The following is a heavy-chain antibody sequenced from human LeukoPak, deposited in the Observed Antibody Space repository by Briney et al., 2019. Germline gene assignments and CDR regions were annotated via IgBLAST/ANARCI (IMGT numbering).Heavy chain of an antibody. D-gene: IGHD2-21*01. J-gene: IGHJ4*02. CDR3: AGFKTYCGGDCFXX. CDR1: GFTFSDYF. Sequence: GGSLRLSCAASGFTFSDYFMTWIRQAPGKGLEWVSYISGSGSSKYYADSVKGRFTISRDNAKNSLYLQMNSLRVEDTAVYYCAGFKTYCGGDCFXXWGQGTLVT. CDR2: ISGSGSSK. V-gene: IGHV3-11*01.